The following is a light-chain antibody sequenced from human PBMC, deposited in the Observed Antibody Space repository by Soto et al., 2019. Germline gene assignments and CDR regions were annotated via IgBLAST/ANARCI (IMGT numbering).Light chain of an antibody. V-gene: IGKV1-9*01. Sequence: DIQLTQSPSFLSASVADRVTITCRASQGISSYLAWYQQKPGKAPKLLIYAASTLQSGVPSRFSGSGSGTEFTLTISSLQPEDFATYYCHQLNSYPLTFGPGTKVDI. CDR3: HQLNSYPLT. CDR2: AAS. J-gene: IGKJ3*01. CDR1: QGISSY.